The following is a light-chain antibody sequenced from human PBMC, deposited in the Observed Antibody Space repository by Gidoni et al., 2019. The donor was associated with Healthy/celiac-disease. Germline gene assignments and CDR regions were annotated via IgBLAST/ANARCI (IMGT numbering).Light chain of an antibody. CDR3: QQANSFPLT. CDR1: QRISRW. J-gene: IGKJ4*01. V-gene: IGKV1-12*01. Sequence: DIQMIQSPSSLSASVGDRVIITCRASQRISRWLALYKQKPEKAPKLLIYAASSLQSGVTSRFSGSGSGTDFTLNISSLQPEDFATYYCQQANSFPLTFGGGTKVDIK. CDR2: AAS.